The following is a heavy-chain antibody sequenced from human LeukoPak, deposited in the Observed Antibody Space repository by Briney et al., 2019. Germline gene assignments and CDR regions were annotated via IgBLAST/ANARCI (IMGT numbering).Heavy chain of an antibody. Sequence: GGSLRLSCAASGFTFSDYYMSWIRQAPGKGLEWVSYISSSSPTIYYADSVKGRFTISRDHAKNSLFLQMNSLRADDTAVYYCAREDYNSGPYFDNWGQGTLVTVSS. D-gene: IGHD3-22*01. CDR2: ISSSSPTI. CDR1: GFTFSDYY. J-gene: IGHJ4*02. CDR3: AREDYNSGPYFDN. V-gene: IGHV3-11*04.